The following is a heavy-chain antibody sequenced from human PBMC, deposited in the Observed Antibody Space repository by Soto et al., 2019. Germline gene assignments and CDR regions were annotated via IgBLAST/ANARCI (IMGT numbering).Heavy chain of an antibody. CDR2: MYYTGST. CDR1: GGSITSSSYY. J-gene: IGHJ6*02. Sequence: QPQVQESGPGMLKPSETLSLTCSVSGGSITSSSYYSAWIRQPPGKGLEWIGSMYYTGSTYYNPSRKGRVTIPLATPRNQITLKLSSVTTAVPAVYYCARGGKGWNSVVHSYYAMDVWGQGASVTVSS. V-gene: IGHV4-39*01. D-gene: IGHD2-15*01. CDR3: ARGGKGWNSVVHSYYAMDV.